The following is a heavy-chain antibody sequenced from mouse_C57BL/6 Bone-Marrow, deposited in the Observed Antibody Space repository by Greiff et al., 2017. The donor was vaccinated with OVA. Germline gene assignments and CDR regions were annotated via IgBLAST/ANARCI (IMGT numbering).Heavy chain of an antibody. CDR1: GFTFSSYG. CDR3: ARYYYGSSYVRYYAMDY. CDR2: ISSGGSYT. D-gene: IGHD1-1*01. V-gene: IGHV5-6*01. Sequence: VQLKESGGDLVKPGGSLKLSCAASGFTFSSYGMSWVLQTPDTRLEWVATISSGGSYTYYPDSVKGRFTISRDNAKNTLYLQMSSLKSEDTAMYYGARYYYGSSYVRYYAMDYWGQGTSVTVSS. J-gene: IGHJ4*01.